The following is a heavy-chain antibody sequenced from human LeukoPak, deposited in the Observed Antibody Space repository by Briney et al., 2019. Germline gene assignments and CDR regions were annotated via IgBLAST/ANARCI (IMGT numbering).Heavy chain of an antibody. J-gene: IGHJ6*02. D-gene: IGHD4-17*01. CDR2: ISGSGGST. CDR1: GFTFSSYA. V-gene: IGHV3-23*01. CDR3: AKDGGYGDYRVGPMDV. Sequence: TGGSLRLSCAASGFTFSSYAMSWVRQAPGKGLEWVSAISGSGGSTYYADSVKGRFTISRDNSKNTLYLQMNSLRAEDTAVYYCAKDGGYGDYRVGPMDVWGQGTTVTVSS.